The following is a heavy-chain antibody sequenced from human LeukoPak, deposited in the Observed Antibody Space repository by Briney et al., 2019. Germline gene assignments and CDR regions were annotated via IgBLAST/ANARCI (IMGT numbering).Heavy chain of an antibody. CDR1: GFTFSSYA. CDR3: ARDHLWFGEFLDYYGMDV. CDR2: ISYDGSNK. V-gene: IGHV3-30*04. D-gene: IGHD3-10*01. J-gene: IGHJ6*02. Sequence: GGSLRLSCAASGFTFSSYAMHWVRQAPGKGVEWVAVISYDGSNKYYADSVKGRFTISRDNSKNTLYLQMNSLRAEDTAVYYCARDHLWFGEFLDYYGMDVWGQGTTVTVSS.